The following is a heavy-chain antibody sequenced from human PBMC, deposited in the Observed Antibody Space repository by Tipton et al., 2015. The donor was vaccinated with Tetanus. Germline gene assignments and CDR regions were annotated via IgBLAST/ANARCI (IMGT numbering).Heavy chain of an antibody. V-gene: IGHV4-59*01. CDR1: GGSINPYY. CDR3: ARDPSGGVRYFDY. J-gene: IGHJ4*02. D-gene: IGHD2-8*01. Sequence: TLSLTCSVSGGSINPYYWSWIRQPPGKGLEWIGNIYSSGSTYYNPSLKSRVTMSLDTSKSQFSLKLSSVTAADTAVYYCARDPSGGVRYFDYWGQGTLVTVSS. CDR2: IYSSGST.